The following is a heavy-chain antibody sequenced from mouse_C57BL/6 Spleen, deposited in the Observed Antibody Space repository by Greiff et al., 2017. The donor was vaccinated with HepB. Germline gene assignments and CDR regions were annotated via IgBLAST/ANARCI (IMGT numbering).Heavy chain of an antibody. CDR3: ARGAGTGLFDY. CDR1: GFTFSDYG. J-gene: IGHJ2*01. CDR2: ISSGSSTI. Sequence: EVKLMESGGGLVKPGGSLKLSCAASGFTFSDYGMHWVRQAPEKGLEWVAYISSGSSTIYYADTVKGRFTISRDNAKNTLFLQMTSLRSEDTAMYYCARGAGTGLFDYWGQGTTLTVSS. D-gene: IGHD4-1*01. V-gene: IGHV5-17*01.